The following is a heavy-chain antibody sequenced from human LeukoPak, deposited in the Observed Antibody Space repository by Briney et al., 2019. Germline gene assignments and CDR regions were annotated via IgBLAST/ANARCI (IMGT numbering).Heavy chain of an antibody. V-gene: IGHV4-4*02. J-gene: IGHJ4*02. D-gene: IGHD2-2*01. CDR3: ARDAGSTSSPYFDY. Sequence: SETLSLTCAVSGGSISSSNWWSWVRQPPGKGLEWIGEIYHTGSTNYNPSLKSRVTMSVDTSKNQFSLKLSSVTAADTAVYYCARDAGSTSSPYFDYWGQGTLVTVSS. CDR2: IYHTGST. CDR1: GGSISSSNW.